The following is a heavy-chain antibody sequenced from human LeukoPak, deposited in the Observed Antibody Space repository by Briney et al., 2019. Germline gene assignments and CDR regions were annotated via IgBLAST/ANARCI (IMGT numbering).Heavy chain of an antibody. V-gene: IGHV1-2*02. D-gene: IGHD3-10*01. Sequence: ASVKVSCKASGYTFTGYYMHWVRQAPGQGLEWMGWINPNSGGTNCAQEFQGRVTITRDTSASTAYMELSSLRSEDMAVYYCARDPGMTSGSVYFDYWGQGTLVTVSS. CDR1: GYTFTGYY. J-gene: IGHJ4*02. CDR3: ARDPGMTSGSVYFDY. CDR2: INPNSGGT.